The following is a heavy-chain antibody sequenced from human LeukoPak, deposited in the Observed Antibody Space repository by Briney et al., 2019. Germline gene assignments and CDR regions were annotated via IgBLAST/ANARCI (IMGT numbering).Heavy chain of an antibody. V-gene: IGHV1-18*01. CDR3: ARDKPYYYESSGYSGDY. D-gene: IGHD3-22*01. CDR1: GYTFTSYG. J-gene: IGHJ4*02. Sequence: ASVKVSCKASGYTFTSYGISWVRQAPGQGLEWMGWISAHNGNTNYAQKLQGRVTMTTDTSTSTAYMELRSLRSDDTAVYYCARDKPYYYESSGYSGDYWGQGTLVTVSS. CDR2: ISAHNGNT.